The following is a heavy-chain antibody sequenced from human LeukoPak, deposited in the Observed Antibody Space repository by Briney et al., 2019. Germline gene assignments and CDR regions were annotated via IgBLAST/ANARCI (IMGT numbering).Heavy chain of an antibody. CDR3: ARVAYNWNYVVWFDP. J-gene: IGHJ5*02. V-gene: IGHV3-7*01. CDR2: INQDGSEK. CDR1: GFTFSSYW. D-gene: IGHD1-7*01. Sequence: PAGGSLRLSCAASGFTFSSYWMSWVRQAPGKGLEWVANINQDGSEKYYVDSVKGRFTISRDNAKNSLYLQMNSLRAEDTAVYYCARVAYNWNYVVWFDPWGQGTLVTVSS.